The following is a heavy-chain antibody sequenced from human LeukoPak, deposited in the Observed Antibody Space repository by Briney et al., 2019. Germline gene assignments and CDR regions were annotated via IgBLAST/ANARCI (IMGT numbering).Heavy chain of an antibody. CDR3: ARVQGHPPNGLDV. Sequence: SGGSLRLSCAASGFTFSSYWMHWVRQAPGKGLVWVSRINSDGSSTSYADSVKGRFTISRDNAKNTLYLQMNSLRAEDTADYYCARVQGHPPNGLDVWGQGTMVTVSS. D-gene: IGHD2-8*01. V-gene: IGHV3-74*01. CDR2: INSDGSST. J-gene: IGHJ3*01. CDR1: GFTFSSYW.